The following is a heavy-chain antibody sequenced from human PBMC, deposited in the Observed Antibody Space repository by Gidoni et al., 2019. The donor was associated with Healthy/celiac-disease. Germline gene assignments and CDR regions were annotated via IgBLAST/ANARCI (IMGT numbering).Heavy chain of an antibody. CDR1: GFTFSSHA. D-gene: IGHD6-13*01. CDR3: AKQRYSSSWYGYYFDY. J-gene: IGHJ4*02. V-gene: IGHV3-23*01. CDR2: ISGGGGGT. Sequence: EVQLLESGGGLVQPGGSLRLSCAASGFTFSSHAMSWVRQTPGKGLEWVAAISGGGGGTYYADSVKGRFTISRDNSKNTLYLQMNSLRAEDTAVYYCAKQRYSSSWYGYYFDYWGQGTLVTVSS.